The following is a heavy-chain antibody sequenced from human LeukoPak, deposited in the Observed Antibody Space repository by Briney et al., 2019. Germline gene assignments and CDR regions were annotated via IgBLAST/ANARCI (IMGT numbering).Heavy chain of an antibody. V-gene: IGHV3-21*01. D-gene: IGHD7-27*01. CDR2: ISGTGSHI. CDR1: GFTFNNYA. J-gene: IGHJ5*01. Sequence: GGSLRLSCAASGFTFNNYAMSWVCQAPGKGLEWVSSISGTGSHIYSADSMKGRFIISRDNAKNSLYLQMNSLRAEDTAVYYCVREPGAPRGWFDSWGQGTLVTVSS. CDR3: VREPGAPRGWFDS.